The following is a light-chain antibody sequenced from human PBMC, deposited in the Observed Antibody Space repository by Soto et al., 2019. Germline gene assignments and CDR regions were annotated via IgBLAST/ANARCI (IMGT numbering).Light chain of an antibody. CDR3: QQYGSSPPYT. CDR2: GAS. CDR1: QTVSSSY. V-gene: IGKV3-20*01. Sequence: EIVLTQSPGILSLSPGERATLSCRASQTVSSSYLAWYQQKPGQAPRLLIYGASNRATGIPDRFSASGSKTDFTLTISRRESEDFAVYYCQQYGSSPPYTFGQGTKLEIK. J-gene: IGKJ2*01.